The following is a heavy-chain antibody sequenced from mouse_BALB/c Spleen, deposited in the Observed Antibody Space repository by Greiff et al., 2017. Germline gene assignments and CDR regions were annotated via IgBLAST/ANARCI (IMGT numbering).Heavy chain of an antibody. J-gene: IGHJ2*01. V-gene: IGHV5-17*02. D-gene: IGHD4-1*01. CDR1: GFTFSSFG. CDR3: ARWPSLGVYYFDY. Sequence: EVKLMESGGGLVQPGGSRKLSCAASGFTFSSFGMHWVRQAPEKGLEWVAYISSGSSTIYYADKVKGRFTISRDNPKNTLFLQMTSLRSEDTAMYYCARWPSLGVYYFDYWGQGTTLTVSS. CDR2: ISSGSSTI.